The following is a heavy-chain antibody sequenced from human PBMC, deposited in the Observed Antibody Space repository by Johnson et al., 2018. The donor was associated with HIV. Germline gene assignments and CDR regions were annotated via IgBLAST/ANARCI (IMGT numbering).Heavy chain of an antibody. CDR1: GFNFSSYA. CDR3: ARDLTGSSDDYAFDI. CDR2: ISYDGSKK. V-gene: IGHV3-30*04. D-gene: IGHD1-20*01. Sequence: QVQLVESGGGVVQPGRSLRLSCEASGFNFSSYAMHWVRQAPGKGLEWVAVISYDGSKKYYAESVKGRFTISRDNSKNTLYLQMNSLRAEDTAVYNCARDLTGSSDDYAFDIWGQGTMVTVSS. J-gene: IGHJ3*02.